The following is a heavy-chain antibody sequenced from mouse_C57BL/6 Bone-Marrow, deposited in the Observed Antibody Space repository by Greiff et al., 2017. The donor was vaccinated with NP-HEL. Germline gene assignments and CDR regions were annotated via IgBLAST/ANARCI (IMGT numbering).Heavy chain of an antibody. D-gene: IGHD1-1*01. CDR3: ARPLIYYYGSSTDY. V-gene: IGHV5-6*01. CDR2: ISSGGRYT. Sequence: EVQLVESGGDLVKPGGSLKLSCAASGFTFSSYGMPWVRQTPDKRLEWVATISSGGRYTYYTDSVKGRFTISRDNAKNTLYMHMSRLKSEDTAMYYCARPLIYYYGSSTDYWGQGTTLTVSS. J-gene: IGHJ2*01. CDR1: GFTFSSYG.